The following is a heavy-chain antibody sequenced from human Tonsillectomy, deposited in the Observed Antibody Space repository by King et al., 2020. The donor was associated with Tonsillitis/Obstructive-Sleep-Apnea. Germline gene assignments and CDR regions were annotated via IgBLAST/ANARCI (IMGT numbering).Heavy chain of an antibody. V-gene: IGHV4-59*01. CDR3: ARDHCSSTSCYGNYYYMDV. D-gene: IGHD2-2*01. J-gene: IGHJ6*03. CDR2: IFYSGIT. CDR1: GGSISSYY. Sequence: QLQESGPGLVKPSETLSLTCTVSGGSISSYYWSWIRQPPGKGLEWIGYIFYSGITNYNPSLKSRVTISVDTSKNQFSLKLCSVTAADTAVYYCARDHCSSTSCYGNYYYMDVWGKGTTVTVSS.